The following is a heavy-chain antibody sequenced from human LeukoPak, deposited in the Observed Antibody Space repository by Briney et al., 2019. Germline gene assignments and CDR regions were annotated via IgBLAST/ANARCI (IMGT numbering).Heavy chain of an antibody. Sequence: SQTLSLTCAISGDNISSKSVAWNWIRQSPSGGLEWLGRTYYRSKWYNDYAVSVKSRITINPDTSKNQFSLQLNSVTPEDTAVYYCARTRGAEIGPDYWGQGTLVTVSS. J-gene: IGHJ4*02. CDR1: GDNISSKSVA. D-gene: IGHD3/OR15-3a*01. CDR2: TYYRSKWYN. CDR3: ARTRGAEIGPDY. V-gene: IGHV6-1*01.